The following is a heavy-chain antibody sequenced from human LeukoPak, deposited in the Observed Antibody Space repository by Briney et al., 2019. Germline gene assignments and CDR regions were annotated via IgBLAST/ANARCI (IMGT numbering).Heavy chain of an antibody. CDR3: ARERGYCSGGSCYFYFDY. Sequence: GGSLRLSCAASGITFNSYWMSWVRQAPGKGLEWVANIKQDGSEKFYVDSVKGRFTISRDNAKNPLYLQMNSLRAEDTAVYYCARERGYCSGGSCYFYFDYWGQGTLVTVSS. CDR1: GITFNSYW. J-gene: IGHJ4*02. D-gene: IGHD2-15*01. CDR2: IKQDGSEK. V-gene: IGHV3-7*01.